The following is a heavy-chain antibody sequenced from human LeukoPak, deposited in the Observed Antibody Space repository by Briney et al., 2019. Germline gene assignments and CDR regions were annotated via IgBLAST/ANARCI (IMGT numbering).Heavy chain of an antibody. V-gene: IGHV4-34*01. CDR1: GGSISSYY. CDR2: INHSGST. Sequence: SETLSLTCTVSGGSISSYYWSWIRQPPGKGLEWIGEINHSGSTNYNPSLKSRVTISVDTSKNQFSLKLSSVTAADTAVYYCARGPHGNYYDSSGYFDYWGQGTLVTVSS. CDR3: ARGPHGNYYDSSGYFDY. D-gene: IGHD3-22*01. J-gene: IGHJ4*02.